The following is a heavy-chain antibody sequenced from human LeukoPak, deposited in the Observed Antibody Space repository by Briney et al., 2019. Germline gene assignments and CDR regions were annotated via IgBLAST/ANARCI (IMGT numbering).Heavy chain of an antibody. V-gene: IGHV3-73*01. Sequence: GGSLRLSCAASGFTFSGSAMHWVRQASGKGLEWVARIRSKANSYATAYAASVKGRFTISRDDSKNTAYLQMNSLKTEDTAVHYCTRDPSGSSSWHFDYWGQGTLVTVSS. CDR1: GFTFSGSA. CDR2: IRSKANSYAT. CDR3: TRDPSGSSSWHFDY. J-gene: IGHJ4*02. D-gene: IGHD6-13*01.